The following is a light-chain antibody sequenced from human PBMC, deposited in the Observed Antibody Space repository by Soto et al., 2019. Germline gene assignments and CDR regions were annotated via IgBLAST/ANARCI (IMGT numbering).Light chain of an antibody. Sequence: QSALTQPASVSGSPGQSITISCAATGSDVGGYDYVSWYQHHPGKAPKLMIFDVSTRPSGISIRFSGSKSGNTASLTISGRHAEDEADFYCGSYTHSSTLIFGGGTKLTVL. CDR3: GSYTHSSTLI. J-gene: IGLJ2*01. V-gene: IGLV2-14*03. CDR1: GSDVGGYDY. CDR2: DVS.